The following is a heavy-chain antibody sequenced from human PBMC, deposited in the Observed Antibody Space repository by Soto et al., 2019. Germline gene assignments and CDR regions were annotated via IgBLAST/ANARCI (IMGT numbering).Heavy chain of an antibody. Sequence: GESLKISCKGSGYSFTSYWIGWVRQMPGKGLEWMGIIYPGDSDTRYSPSFQGQVTISADKSISTAYLQWSSLKASETAMYYRARETKVTKDYYYGMDVWGQGTTVTVSS. D-gene: IGHD4-17*01. CDR1: GYSFTSYW. CDR2: IYPGDSDT. V-gene: IGHV5-51*01. CDR3: ARETKVTKDYYYGMDV. J-gene: IGHJ6*02.